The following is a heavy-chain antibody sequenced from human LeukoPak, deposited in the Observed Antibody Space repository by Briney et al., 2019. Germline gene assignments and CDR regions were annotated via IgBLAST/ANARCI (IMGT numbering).Heavy chain of an antibody. Sequence: GRSLRLSCAASGFTFSSYTMHWVRQAPGKGLEWVAVIWYDGSNKYYADSVKGRFAISRDNSKNTLYLRVNSLRAEDTAMYYCARDRGGRWLQVYYFDYWGQGTLVTVSS. D-gene: IGHD5-24*01. CDR1: GFTFSSYT. CDR3: ARDRGGRWLQVYYFDY. V-gene: IGHV3-33*01. J-gene: IGHJ4*02. CDR2: IWYDGSNK.